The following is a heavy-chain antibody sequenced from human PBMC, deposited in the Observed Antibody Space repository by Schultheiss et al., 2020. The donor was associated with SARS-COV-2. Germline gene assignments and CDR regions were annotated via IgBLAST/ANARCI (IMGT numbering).Heavy chain of an antibody. V-gene: IGHV3-30-3*01. CDR1: GFTFSSYG. Sequence: GGSLRLSCAASGFTFSSYGMHWVRQAPGKGLEWVAVISYDGSNKYYADSVKGRFTISRDNSKNTLYLQMNSLRAEDTAVYYCARSHIAARPADYWGQGTLVTVSS. D-gene: IGHD6-6*01. CDR2: ISYDGSNK. CDR3: ARSHIAARPADY. J-gene: IGHJ4*02.